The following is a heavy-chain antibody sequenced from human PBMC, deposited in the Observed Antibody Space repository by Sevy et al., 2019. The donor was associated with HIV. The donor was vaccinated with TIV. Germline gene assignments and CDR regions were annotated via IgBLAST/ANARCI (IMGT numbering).Heavy chain of an antibody. D-gene: IGHD4-17*01. J-gene: IGHJ4*02. CDR2: ISGSGGST. CDR1: GFTFSSYA. CDR3: ARHDYGDYIDSY. V-gene: IGHV3-23*01. Sequence: GGSLRLSCAASGFTFSSYAMSWVRQAPGKGLELVSAISGSGGSTYYADSVKGRFTISRDNSKNTLYLQMNSLRAEDTAVYYCARHDYGDYIDSYWGQGTLVTVSS.